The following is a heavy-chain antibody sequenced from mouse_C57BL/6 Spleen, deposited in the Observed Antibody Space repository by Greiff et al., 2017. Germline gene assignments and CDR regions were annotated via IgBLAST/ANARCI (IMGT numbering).Heavy chain of an antibody. V-gene: IGHV5-17*01. CDR2: ISSGSSTI. CDR3: ARGRLLHAMDY. Sequence: EVKLLESGGGLVKPGGSLKLSCAASGFTFSDYGMHWVRQAPEKGLEWVAYISSGSSTIYYADTVKGRFTISRDNAKNTLFLQMTSLRSEDTAMYYCARGRLLHAMDYWGQGTSVTVSS. CDR1: GFTFSDYG. J-gene: IGHJ4*01. D-gene: IGHD1-1*01.